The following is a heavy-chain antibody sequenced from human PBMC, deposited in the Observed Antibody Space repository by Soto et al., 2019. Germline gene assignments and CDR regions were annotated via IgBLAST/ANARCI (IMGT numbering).Heavy chain of an antibody. J-gene: IGHJ6*02. Sequence: GGSLRLSCAASGFTFSSYGMHWVRQAPGKGLEWVAVIWYDGSNKYYADSVKGRFTISRDNSKNTLYLQMNSLRAEDTAVYYCARCTEAPVITRYHYGMDVWGQGTTVTVSS. D-gene: IGHD3-22*01. CDR1: GFTFSSYG. CDR3: ARCTEAPVITRYHYGMDV. V-gene: IGHV3-33*01. CDR2: IWYDGSNK.